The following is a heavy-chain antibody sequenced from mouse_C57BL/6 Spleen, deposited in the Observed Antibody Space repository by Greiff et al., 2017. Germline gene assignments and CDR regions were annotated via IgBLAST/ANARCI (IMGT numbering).Heavy chain of an antibody. CDR2: IYPGSGNT. V-gene: IGHV1-66*01. J-gene: IGHJ1*03. D-gene: IGHD2-3*01. CDR1: GYSFTSYY. CDR3: ARADGYYENFDV. Sequence: QVQLKESGPELVKPGASVKISCKASGYSFTSYYIHWVKQRPGQGLEWIGWIYPGSGNTKYNEKFKGKATLTADTSSSTAYMQLSSLTSEDSAVYSCARADGYYENFDVWGTGTTVTVSS.